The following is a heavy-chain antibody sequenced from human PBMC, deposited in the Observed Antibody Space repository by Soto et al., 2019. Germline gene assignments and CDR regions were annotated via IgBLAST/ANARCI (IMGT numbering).Heavy chain of an antibody. CDR3: ARDGLRYFDWLKGLDQENGYFDL. D-gene: IGHD3-9*01. V-gene: IGHV1-3*01. CDR2: INAGNGNT. Sequence: QVQLVQSGAEVKKPGASVKVSCKASGYTFTSYAMHWVRQAPGQRLEWMGWINAGNGNTKYSQKFQGRVTITRDTSASTAYMELSSLRSEDTAVYYCARDGLRYFDWLKGLDQENGYFDLWGRGTLVTVSS. CDR1: GYTFTSYA. J-gene: IGHJ2*01.